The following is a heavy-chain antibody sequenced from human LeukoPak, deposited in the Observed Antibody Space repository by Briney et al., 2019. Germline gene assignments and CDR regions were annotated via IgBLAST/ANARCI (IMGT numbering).Heavy chain of an antibody. J-gene: IGHJ4*02. CDR1: GFTFSDSA. CDR2: IRSKPNNYAT. D-gene: IGHD3-22*01. Sequence: GGSLRLSCAASGFTFSDSAMHWVRQASGKGLEWVGRIRSKPNNYATAYAASVKGRFTISRDDSKNTAYLQMNSLKTEDTAMYYCTNLNYYDSSAYYDWGQGTLVTVSS. V-gene: IGHV3-73*01. CDR3: TNLNYYDSSAYYD.